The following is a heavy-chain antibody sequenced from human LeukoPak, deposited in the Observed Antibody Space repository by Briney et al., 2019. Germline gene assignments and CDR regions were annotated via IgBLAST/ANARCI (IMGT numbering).Heavy chain of an antibody. CDR2: IYPGDSDT. CDR1: GYSFTTYW. V-gene: IGHV5-51*01. Sequence: GESLKISCKGSGYSFTTYWIGWVRQLPGKGLEWMGIIYPGDSDTRYSPSFQGQVTISADKSISTAYLQWSSLKASDTAIYYCARPYCNSSSCYHFDSWGQGTLVTVSS. D-gene: IGHD2-2*01. J-gene: IGHJ4*02. CDR3: ARPYCNSSSCYHFDS.